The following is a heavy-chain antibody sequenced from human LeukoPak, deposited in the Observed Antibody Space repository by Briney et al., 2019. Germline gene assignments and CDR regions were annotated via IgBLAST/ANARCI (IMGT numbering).Heavy chain of an antibody. J-gene: IGHJ4*02. CDR2: ISYDGSNK. V-gene: IGHV3-30-3*01. CDR3: AREIVVGASDY. D-gene: IGHD1-26*01. Sequence: GGSLRLSCAASGFTFSNYAMHWVRQAPGKGLEGVAVISYDGSNKYYADSVKGRFTISRDNSKNTLYLQMNSLRAEDTAVYYCAREIVVGASDYWGQGTLVTVSS. CDR1: GFTFSNYA.